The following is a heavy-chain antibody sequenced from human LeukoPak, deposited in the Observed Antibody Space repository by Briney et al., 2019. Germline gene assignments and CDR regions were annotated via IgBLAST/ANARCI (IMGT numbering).Heavy chain of an antibody. CDR1: GFTFDDYA. J-gene: IGHJ4*02. CDR2: ISWNSGSI. Sequence: PDRSLRLSWAASGFTFDDYAMHWVRQAPGKGLEWVSGISWNSGSIGYADSVKGRFTISRDNAKNSLYLQMNSLRAEDTAVYYCAKFGILTRKNGYYFDYWGQGTLVTVSS. D-gene: IGHD3-9*01. V-gene: IGHV3-9*01. CDR3: AKFGILTRKNGYYFDY.